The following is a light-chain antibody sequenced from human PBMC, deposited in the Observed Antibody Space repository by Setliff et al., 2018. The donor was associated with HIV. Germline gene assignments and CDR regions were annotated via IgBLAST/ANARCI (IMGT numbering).Light chain of an antibody. CDR3: CSYTGKNTPNCV. CDR1: HNDVGSYNL. J-gene: IGLJ1*01. CDR2: EVT. Sequence: LTQPASVSGSPGQSITISCTGTHNDVGSYNLVSWYRQHPGKAPKLLIYEVTKRPSGISDRFSASKSDNTASLTISGLQPEDEADYYCCSYTGKNTPNCVFGAGTKVTVL. V-gene: IGLV2-23*02.